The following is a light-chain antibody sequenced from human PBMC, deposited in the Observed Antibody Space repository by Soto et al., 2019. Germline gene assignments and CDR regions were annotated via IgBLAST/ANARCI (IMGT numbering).Light chain of an antibody. J-gene: IGKJ1*01. CDR1: QSVLYSSNNKNY. CDR3: QQYFSFPWT. Sequence: DIVMTQSPDSLAVSLGERATINCKSSQSVLYSSNNKNYLAWYQQRPGQPPNLLIYWASTGESGVPDRFSGSGSGTDFTLTISSLQAEDVAIYYCQQYFSFPWTFGQGTKVEIK. CDR2: WAS. V-gene: IGKV4-1*01.